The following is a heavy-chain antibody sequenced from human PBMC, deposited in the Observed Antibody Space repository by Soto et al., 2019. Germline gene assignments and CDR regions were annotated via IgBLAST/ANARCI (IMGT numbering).Heavy chain of an antibody. D-gene: IGHD3-10*01. CDR3: ARGTNAGSGSHNYYFDY. CDR1: GFTFSVHS. Sequence: PVXSLILSCAASGFTFSVHSSNWVRQAPGKGLEWVSSISSSSSYIYYADSVKGRFTISRDNAKNSLYLQMNSLRAEDKAVYYCARGTNAGSGSHNYYFDYWGQGTLVTVSS. V-gene: IGHV3-21*01. J-gene: IGHJ4*02. CDR2: ISSSSSYI.